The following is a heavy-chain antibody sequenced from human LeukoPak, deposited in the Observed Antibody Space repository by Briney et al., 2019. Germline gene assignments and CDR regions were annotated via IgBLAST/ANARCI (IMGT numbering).Heavy chain of an antibody. D-gene: IGHD6-13*01. CDR3: ARSTSSSWHLFDY. V-gene: IGHV3-30-3*01. J-gene: IGHJ4*02. CDR2: TSYDGNDE. CDR1: GFTFSIYA. Sequence: PGGSLRLSCAASGFTFSIYAMHWVRQTPGKGLEWVAITSYDGNDEHYTDSVKGRFTISRDNSMNTLYLQMNSLRSEDTAVNYCARSTSSSWHLFDYWGQGTLVTVSS.